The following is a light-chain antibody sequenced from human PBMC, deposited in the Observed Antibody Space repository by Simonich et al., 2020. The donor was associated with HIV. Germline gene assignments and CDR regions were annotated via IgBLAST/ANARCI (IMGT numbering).Light chain of an antibody. CDR3: QQYYSSPLT. J-gene: IGKJ4*01. CDR1: QSILNSSNNQKY. V-gene: IGKV4-1*01. CDR2: WAS. Sequence: DIVMTQSPDSLAVSLGERATINCKSSQSILNSSNNQKYLAWYQQKPGQPPKLLIYWASTRESGVPDRFSGSGSETDFTLTISSLQAEDVAVYYCQQYYSSPLTFGGGTKVEIK.